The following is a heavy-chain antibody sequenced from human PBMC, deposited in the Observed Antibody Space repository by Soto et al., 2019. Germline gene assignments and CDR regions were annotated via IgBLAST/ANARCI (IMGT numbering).Heavy chain of an antibody. J-gene: IGHJ4*02. CDR2: IYSGGST. V-gene: IGHV3-66*01. D-gene: IGHD5-12*01. CDR1: GFTVSSNY. Sequence: GGSLRLSCAASGFTVSSNYMSWVRQAPGKGLEWVSVIYSGGSTYYADSVKGRFTISRDNSKNTVYLQMNSLGAEDTAVYYCASSRVGYSGYDDLFSNHWGQGTLVTVSS. CDR3: ASSRVGYSGYDDLFSNH.